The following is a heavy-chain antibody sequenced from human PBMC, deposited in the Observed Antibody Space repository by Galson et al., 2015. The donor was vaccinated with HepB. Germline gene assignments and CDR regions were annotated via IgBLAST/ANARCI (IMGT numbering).Heavy chain of an antibody. V-gene: IGHV3-48*02. CDR2: ISSSSSTI. J-gene: IGHJ4*02. D-gene: IGHD5-12*01. CDR3: ARGRRGYSGYEGPSDY. Sequence: SLRLSCAASGFTFSSYSMNWVRQAPGKGLEWVSYISSSSSTIYYADSVKGRFTISRDKAKTSLYLQMNSLRDEGTAVYYCARGRRGYSGYEGPSDYWGQGTLVTVSS. CDR1: GFTFSSYS.